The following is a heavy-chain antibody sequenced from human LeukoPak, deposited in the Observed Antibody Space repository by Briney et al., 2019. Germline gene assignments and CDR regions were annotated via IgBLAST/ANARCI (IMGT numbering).Heavy chain of an antibody. J-gene: IGHJ4*02. V-gene: IGHV1-18*01. Sequence: GASVKVSCKTSGYTFTSYDISWVRQAPGQGLEWLGWISPYNGNTNYAQRLQGRVTVTTDTSTSTAYMELRSLTSDDTAVYYCARGPWHCSGGSCYTGAFDYWGRGTLVTVSS. D-gene: IGHD2-15*01. CDR2: ISPYNGNT. CDR1: GYTFTSYD. CDR3: ARGPWHCSGGSCYTGAFDY.